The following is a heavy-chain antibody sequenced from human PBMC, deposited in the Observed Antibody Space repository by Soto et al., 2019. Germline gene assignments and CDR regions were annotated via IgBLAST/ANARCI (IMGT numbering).Heavy chain of an antibody. CDR3: ARGERYYYDASGYFGFYY. CDR2: INAGNGNT. Sequence: ASVKVSCKASGYTFTSYAMHWVRQAPGQRLEWMGWINAGNGNTEYSQKFQGRVTITRDTSASTAYMDLSSLRSEDTAVYYCARGERYYYDASGYFGFYYWGQGTLVTVSS. V-gene: IGHV1-3*01. J-gene: IGHJ4*02. CDR1: GYTFTSYA. D-gene: IGHD3-22*01.